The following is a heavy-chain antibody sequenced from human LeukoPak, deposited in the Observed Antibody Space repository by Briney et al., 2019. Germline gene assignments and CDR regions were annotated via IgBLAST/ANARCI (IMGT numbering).Heavy chain of an antibody. CDR1: GFTFSSYW. D-gene: IGHD3-22*01. CDR2: ISSSSSYI. Sequence: GGSLRLSCAASGFTFSSYWMSWVRQAPGKGLEWVSSISSSSSYIYYADSVKGRFTISRDNSKNTLYLQMNSLRAEDTAVYYCATADSYDSSGYYLAWGQGTLVTVSS. CDR3: ATADSYDSSGYYLA. V-gene: IGHV3-21*01. J-gene: IGHJ5*02.